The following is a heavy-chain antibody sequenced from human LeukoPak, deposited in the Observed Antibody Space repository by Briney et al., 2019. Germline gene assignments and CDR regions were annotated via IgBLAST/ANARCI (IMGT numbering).Heavy chain of an antibody. D-gene: IGHD6-19*01. CDR3: ARVKRGIKFSPHALVAVADTKWGPNWFDP. CDR1: GYTFTSYG. J-gene: IGHJ5*02. CDR2: ISAYNGNT. V-gene: IGHV1-18*01. Sequence: ASVKVSCKASGYTFTSYGISWVRQAPGQGLEWMGWISAYNGNTNYAQKLQGRVTMTTDTSTSTAYMELRSLRSDDTAEYYCARVKRGIKFSPHALVAVADTKWGPNWFDPWGQGTLVTVSS.